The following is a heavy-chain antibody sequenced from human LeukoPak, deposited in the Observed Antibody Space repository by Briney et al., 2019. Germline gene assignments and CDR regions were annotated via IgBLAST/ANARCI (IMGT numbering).Heavy chain of an antibody. D-gene: IGHD3-22*01. J-gene: IGHJ6*02. V-gene: IGHV1-2*02. CDR3: ARGIDYYDSRPMDV. Sequence: ASVKVSCKASGYTFTGYYMHWVRQAPGQGLEWMGWINPNSGGTNYAQKFRGRVTVTRDTSISTAYMELSRLRSEDTAVYYCARGIDYYDSRPMDVWGQGTTVTVSS. CDR1: GYTFTGYY. CDR2: INPNSGGT.